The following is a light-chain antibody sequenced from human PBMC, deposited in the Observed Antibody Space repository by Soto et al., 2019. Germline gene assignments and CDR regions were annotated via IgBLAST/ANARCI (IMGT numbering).Light chain of an antibody. CDR1: SSDVGGYNY. Sequence: QSALTQPRSVSGSPGQSVTISCTGTSSDVGGYNYVSWYQQHPGKAPKLMIYDVSKRPSGVPDRFSGSSSGHTASLTISGLQAEDEADYYCCSYAGSYTHVFGTGTKLTVL. CDR3: CSYAGSYTHV. J-gene: IGLJ1*01. CDR2: DVS. V-gene: IGLV2-11*01.